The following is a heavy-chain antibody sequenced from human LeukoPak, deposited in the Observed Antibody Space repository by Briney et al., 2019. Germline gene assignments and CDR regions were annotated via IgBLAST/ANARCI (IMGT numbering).Heavy chain of an antibody. CDR1: GFNFSSYW. D-gene: IGHD4-17*01. J-gene: IGHJ4*02. Sequence: GGSLRLSCAASGFNFSSYWMNWVRQAPGKGLEWVSSITSGSYIYYADSLKGRFTISRDNAKNSLYLQINSLRVEDTAIYYCARDRYGAYDFDSWGQGTLVTVSS. CDR2: ITSGSYI. CDR3: ARDRYGAYDFDS. V-gene: IGHV3-21*01.